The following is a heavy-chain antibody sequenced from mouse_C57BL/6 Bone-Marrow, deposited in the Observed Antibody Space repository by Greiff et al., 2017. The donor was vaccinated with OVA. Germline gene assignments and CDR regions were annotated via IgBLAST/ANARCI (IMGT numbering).Heavy chain of an antibody. V-gene: IGHV1-82*01. D-gene: IGHD2-3*01. CDR3: ARSLYDGYYVWYFDV. CDR1: GYAFSSSW. J-gene: IGHJ1*03. CDR2: IYPGDGDT. Sequence: VQLQQSGPELVKPGASVKISCKASGYAFSSSWMNWVKQRPGKGLEWIGRIYPGDGDTNYNGKFKGKATLTADKSSSTAYMQLSSLTSEDSAVYFCARSLYDGYYVWYFDVWGTGTTVTVSS.